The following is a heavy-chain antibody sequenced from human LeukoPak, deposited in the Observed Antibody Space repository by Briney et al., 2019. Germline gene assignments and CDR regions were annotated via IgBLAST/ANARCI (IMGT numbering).Heavy chain of an antibody. CDR1: GYTFTSYG. D-gene: IGHD3-22*01. CDR3: ARDTHWGGNYYDSSGYYYGDY. CDR2: ISAYNGNT. Sequence: ASVKVSCKASGYTFTSYGISWVRQAPGQGLEWMGWISAYNGNTNYAQKLQGRVTMTTDTSTSTAYMELRSLRSDDTGVYYCARDTHWGGNYYDSSGYYYGDYWGQGTLVTVSS. J-gene: IGHJ4*02. V-gene: IGHV1-18*01.